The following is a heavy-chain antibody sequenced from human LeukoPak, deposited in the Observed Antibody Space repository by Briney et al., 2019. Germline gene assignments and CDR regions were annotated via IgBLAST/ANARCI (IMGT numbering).Heavy chain of an antibody. CDR2: INPNSGGT. CDR1: GYTFTCYY. V-gene: IGHV1-2*02. J-gene: IGHJ1*01. CDR3: ARGYPLSTTAAGTYFQH. D-gene: IGHD6-13*01. Sequence: GASVTVSFKASGYTFTCYYMHWVRQAPGQGLEWMGCINPNSGGTDYAQKFQGRVTMTRDTSISTAYMELSRLRSDDTAVYYCARGYPLSTTAAGTYFQHWGQGTLVTVSS.